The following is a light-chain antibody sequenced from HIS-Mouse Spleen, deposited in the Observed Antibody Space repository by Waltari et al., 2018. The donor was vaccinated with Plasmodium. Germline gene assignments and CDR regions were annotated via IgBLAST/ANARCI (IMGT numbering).Light chain of an antibody. CDR2: AAS. CDR3: QQYYSFPYT. CDR1: QGISSD. V-gene: IGKV1D-8*02. J-gene: IGKJ2*01. Sequence: AIWMTQSPSLLSASTGDRVTISWRMSQGISSDLAWDQQQPGKAPELLIYAASTLQSGVPSRFSGSGSGTDFTLTISCLQSEDFATYYCQQYYSFPYTFGQGTKLEIK.